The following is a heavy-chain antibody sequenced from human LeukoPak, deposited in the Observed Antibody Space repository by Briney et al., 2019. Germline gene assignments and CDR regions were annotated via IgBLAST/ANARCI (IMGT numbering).Heavy chain of an antibody. V-gene: IGHV3-7*01. J-gene: IGHJ4*02. D-gene: IGHD7-27*01. CDR1: GFTLSDYW. CDR3: AAWGLYNY. CDR2: INLHGSVK. Sequence: GVSLRLSCAASGFTLSDYWMNWVSQAPGKGLEWVTNINLHGSVKLHVDSVEGRFTISKDNAKNSLFLQMTSLKVEDTAVYYCAAWGLYNYWGQGTLVTVSS.